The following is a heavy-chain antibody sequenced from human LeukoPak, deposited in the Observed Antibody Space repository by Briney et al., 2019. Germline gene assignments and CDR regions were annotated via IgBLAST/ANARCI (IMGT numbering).Heavy chain of an antibody. Sequence: GGSLRLSCAASGFTFSSHAMHWVRQAPGKGLEWVAVISYDGSNKYYADSVKGRFTISRDNSKNTLYLQMNSLRAEDTAVCYCAKDGPSSSWGKFDYWGQGTLVTVSS. V-gene: IGHV3-30*04. CDR2: ISYDGSNK. D-gene: IGHD6-13*01. CDR3: AKDGPSSSWGKFDY. J-gene: IGHJ4*02. CDR1: GFTFSSHA.